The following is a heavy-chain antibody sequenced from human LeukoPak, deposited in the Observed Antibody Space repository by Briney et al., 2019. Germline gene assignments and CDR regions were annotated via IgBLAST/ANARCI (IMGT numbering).Heavy chain of an antibody. Sequence: PSETLSLTCTVFGGSISSGGYYWSWIRQHPGKGLEWIGYIYYSGSTYYNPSLKSRVTISVDTSKNQFSLKLSSVTAADTAVYYCARSGLRLGELSPNPFDYWGQGTLVTVSS. D-gene: IGHD3-16*02. V-gene: IGHV4-31*03. CDR1: GGSISSGGYY. J-gene: IGHJ4*02. CDR2: IYYSGST. CDR3: ARSGLRLGELSPNPFDY.